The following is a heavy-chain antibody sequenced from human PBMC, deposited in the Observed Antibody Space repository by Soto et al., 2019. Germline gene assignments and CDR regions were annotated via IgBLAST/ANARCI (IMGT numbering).Heavy chain of an antibody. J-gene: IGHJ6*02. Sequence: SVKVSCKASGGTFSSYAISWVRQSPGQGLEWMGGIIPIFGTANYAQKFQGRVTITADESTSTAYMELSSLRSEDTAVYYCARGGSSSSSPGLGGMDVWGQGTTVTVSS. CDR3: ARGGSSSSSPGLGGMDV. V-gene: IGHV1-69*13. CDR2: IIPIFGTA. CDR1: GGTFSSYA. D-gene: IGHD6-6*01.